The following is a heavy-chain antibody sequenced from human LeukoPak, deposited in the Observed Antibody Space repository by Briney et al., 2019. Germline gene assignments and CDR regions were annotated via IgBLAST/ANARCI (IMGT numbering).Heavy chain of an antibody. V-gene: IGHV3-20*04. CDR3: ARGIHVRSGLSGDY. Sequence: PGGSLRLSCAASGFTFDDYGMNWVRQGPGKGLEWVSGINWNGGSTGYADSVKGRSTISRDNAKNSLYLQMNSLRAEDTALYYCARGIHVRSGLSGDYWGQGTLVTVSS. CDR2: INWNGGST. J-gene: IGHJ4*02. D-gene: IGHD6-25*01. CDR1: GFTFDDYG.